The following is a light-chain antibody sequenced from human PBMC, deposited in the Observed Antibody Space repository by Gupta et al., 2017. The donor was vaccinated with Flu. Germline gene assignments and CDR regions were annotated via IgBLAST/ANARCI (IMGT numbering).Light chain of an antibody. Sequence: EIVLTQSPGTLSLSPGERATLSCRASQSVSSSYLAWYQQKPGQAPRLLIYGASNRATGIPDKFSGSGSGTDFSLTISRLEPEDFAMYYCQQDGSSPLTFGGGTKVEIK. CDR3: QQDGSSPLT. J-gene: IGKJ4*01. CDR1: QSVSSSY. V-gene: IGKV3-20*01. CDR2: GAS.